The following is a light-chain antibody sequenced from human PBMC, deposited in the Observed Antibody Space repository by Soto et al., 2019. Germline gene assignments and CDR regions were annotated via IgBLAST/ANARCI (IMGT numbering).Light chain of an antibody. CDR3: QHYSSYSVT. J-gene: IGKJ1*01. CDR2: GAS. V-gene: IGKV1-5*01. CDR1: QSISHY. Sequence: DIHMTQSPSTLSVSVGDRVAITCRASQSISHYLALYQQKPGKAPNLLIYGASSLDRGVPSRSSGRGSGTELSLTISSLQAADFATYFCQHYSSYSVTFGQGTKVEI.